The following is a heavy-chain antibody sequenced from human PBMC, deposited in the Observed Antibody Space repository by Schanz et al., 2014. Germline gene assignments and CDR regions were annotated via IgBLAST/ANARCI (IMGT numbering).Heavy chain of an antibody. D-gene: IGHD3-9*01. CDR3: AKQIHYDILTVTRN. Sequence: EVQLLESGGGLVQPGGSLRLSCAASGFTFSSYGMSWVRQAPGKGLEWVSAVSGSGGSTYYADSVKGRFTISRDNSKNTLYQQMSSRRAEDTAVYYCAKQIHYDILTVTRNWGQGTLVTVSS. J-gene: IGHJ4*02. CDR1: GFTFSSYG. CDR2: VSGSGGST. V-gene: IGHV3-23*01.